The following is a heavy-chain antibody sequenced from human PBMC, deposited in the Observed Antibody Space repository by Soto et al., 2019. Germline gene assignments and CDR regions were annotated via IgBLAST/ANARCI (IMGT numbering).Heavy chain of an antibody. V-gene: IGHV3-33*01. CDR2: IWYDGSNK. Sequence: QVQLVESGGGVVQPGRSLRLSCAASGFTFSSYGMHWVRQAPGKGLEWVAVIWYDGSNKYYADSVKGRFTISRDNSKNTLCLQMTSLSAEDTAVYYCARDGGGRDGYTVGCNWFDPWGQGTLVTVSS. J-gene: IGHJ5*02. D-gene: IGHD5-18*01. CDR3: ARDGGGRDGYTVGCNWFDP. CDR1: GFTFSSYG.